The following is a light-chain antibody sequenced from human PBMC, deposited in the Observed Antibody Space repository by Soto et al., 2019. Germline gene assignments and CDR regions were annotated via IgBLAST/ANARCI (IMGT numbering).Light chain of an antibody. CDR1: QSISSY. J-gene: IGKJ4*01. CDR2: AAS. CDR3: QQSYSTPLT. Sequence: DIQMTQSPSSLSASVGDRVTITCRASQSISSYLNWYQQKPGKAPKLLIYAASSLQSGVPSRFSGSGSGTDFTLTISSLQPEDFAPYYCQQSYSTPLTLGGGTKVEIK. V-gene: IGKV1-39*01.